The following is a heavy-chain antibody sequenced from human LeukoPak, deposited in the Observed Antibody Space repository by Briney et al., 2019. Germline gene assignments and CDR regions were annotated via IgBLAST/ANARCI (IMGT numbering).Heavy chain of an antibody. V-gene: IGHV4-59*08. J-gene: IGHJ4*02. CDR3: ARHTYYDILTGYYDGGLDY. D-gene: IGHD3-9*01. Sequence: PSETLSLTCTVSGGSISSYYWSWIRQPPGKGLEWIGYIYYSGSTNYNPSLKSRVTISVDTSKNQFSLKLSSVTAADTAVYYCARHTYYDILTGYYDGGLDYWGQGTLVTVSS. CDR2: IYYSGST. CDR1: GGSISSYY.